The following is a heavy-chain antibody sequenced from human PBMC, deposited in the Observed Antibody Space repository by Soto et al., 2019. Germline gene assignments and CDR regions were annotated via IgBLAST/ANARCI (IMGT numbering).Heavy chain of an antibody. D-gene: IGHD1-7*01. V-gene: IGHV3-11*01. Sequence: PGGSLRLSCAASGFRLSDYYMGWVRQAPGRGLEWISYIPAGATDTFYADSVKGRFTVSRDNAENSLFLQMNSLRVGDTAVYYCARGSTGTAYHFFGLWGRGPLVTVSS. CDR3: ARGSTGTAYHFFGL. J-gene: IGHJ2*01. CDR2: IPAGATDT. CDR1: GFRLSDYY.